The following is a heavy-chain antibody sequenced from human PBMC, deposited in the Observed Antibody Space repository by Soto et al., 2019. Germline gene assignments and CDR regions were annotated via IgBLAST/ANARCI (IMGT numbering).Heavy chain of an antibody. CDR2: INPNSGGT. Sequence: ASVKVSCKASGYTFTVYYMHCVLQSPVQGLEWMGWINPNSGGTNYAQKFQGRVTMTRDTSISTAYMELSRLRSDDTAVYYCASGGATLEYYFDYWGQGTLVTVSS. J-gene: IGHJ4*02. CDR1: GYTFTVYY. CDR3: ASGGATLEYYFDY. V-gene: IGHV1-2*02. D-gene: IGHD1-26*01.